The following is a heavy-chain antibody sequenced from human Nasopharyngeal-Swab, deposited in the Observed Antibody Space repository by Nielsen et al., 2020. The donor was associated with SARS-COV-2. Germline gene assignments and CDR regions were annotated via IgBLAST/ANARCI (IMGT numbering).Heavy chain of an antibody. D-gene: IGHD5-18*01. CDR2: IKQDGSEA. V-gene: IGHV3-7*05. Sequence: GGSLRLSCAASGFPFGASWMSWVRQAPGRGLEWVAHIKQDGSEAYYVDSVKGRFTISRDNADNSLFLQMNSLRVEDTAVFYCVRFIRAYSCGRDCWGQGTLVTVSS. CDR1: GFPFGASW. J-gene: IGHJ4*02. CDR3: VRFIRAYSCGRDC.